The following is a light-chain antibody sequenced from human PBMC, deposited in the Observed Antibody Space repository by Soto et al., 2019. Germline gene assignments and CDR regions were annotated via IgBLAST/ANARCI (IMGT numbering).Light chain of an antibody. CDR1: SSDVGGYNY. CDR2: EVT. V-gene: IGLV2-8*01. J-gene: IGLJ1*01. Sequence: QSVLTQPPSASGSPGQSVTISCTGTSSDVGGYNYVSWYQQHPGKAPKLVIYEVTKRPSGVPDRFFGSRSGNTASLTVSGIQAEDEADYYCSSYAGSNNPFVFGTGTKLTVL. CDR3: SSYAGSNNPFV.